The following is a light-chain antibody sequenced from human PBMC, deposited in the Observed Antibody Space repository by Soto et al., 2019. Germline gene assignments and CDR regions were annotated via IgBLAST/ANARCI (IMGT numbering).Light chain of an antibody. J-gene: IGKJ5*01. V-gene: IGKV3-11*01. CDR3: QQRRNWPIT. CDR2: DAS. Sequence: EIVLTQSPATLSLSPGERATLSCRASQSISSYLAWYQQKPGQAPRLLIYDASNRATGIPARFSGSGSGTDFTLTISSLEPEYFAVYYCQQRRNWPITFGQGTRLDIK. CDR1: QSISSY.